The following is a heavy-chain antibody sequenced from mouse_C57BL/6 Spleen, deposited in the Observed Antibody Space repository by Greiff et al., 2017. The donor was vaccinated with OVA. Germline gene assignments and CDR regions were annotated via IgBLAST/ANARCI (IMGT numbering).Heavy chain of an antibody. V-gene: IGHV1-55*01. CDR1: GYTFTSYW. J-gene: IGHJ3*01. Sequence: QVQLQQPGAELVKPGASVKMSCKASGYTFTSYWITWVKQRPGQGLEWIGDIYPGSGSTNYDEKFKSKATLTVDTSSSTAYMQLSSLTSEDSAVYYCARGYSSPGCAYWGQGTLVTVSA. D-gene: IGHD1-1*01. CDR3: ARGYSSPGCAY. CDR2: IYPGSGST.